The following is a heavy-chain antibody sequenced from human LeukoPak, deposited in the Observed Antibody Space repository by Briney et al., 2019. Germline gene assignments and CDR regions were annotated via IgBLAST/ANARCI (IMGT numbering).Heavy chain of an antibody. D-gene: IGHD3-10*01. CDR2: ISGSGGST. CDR3: ARGEAMARGVIGY. CDR1: GFTFSNYA. J-gene: IGHJ4*02. Sequence: GGSLRLSCAASGFTFSNYAMGWVRQAPGKGLEWVSVISGSGGSTYYADSVKGRFTLSRDNSKNTVYLQMNSLRAEDTAVYYCARGEAMARGVIGYWGQGTLVTVSS. V-gene: IGHV3-23*01.